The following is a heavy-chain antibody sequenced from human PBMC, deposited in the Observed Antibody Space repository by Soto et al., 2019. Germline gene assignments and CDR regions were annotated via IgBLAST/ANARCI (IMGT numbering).Heavy chain of an antibody. CDR1: GFTFSNAW. Sequence: GGSLRLSCAASGFTFSNAWMSWVRQAPGKGLEWVGRIKSKTDGGTTDYAAPVKGRFTISRDDSKNTLYLQMNSLKTEDTAVYYRTTVGVLITFGGVIFNWGQGTLVTVSS. CDR3: TTVGVLITFGGVIFN. V-gene: IGHV3-15*01. D-gene: IGHD3-16*02. CDR2: IKSKTDGGTT. J-gene: IGHJ4*02.